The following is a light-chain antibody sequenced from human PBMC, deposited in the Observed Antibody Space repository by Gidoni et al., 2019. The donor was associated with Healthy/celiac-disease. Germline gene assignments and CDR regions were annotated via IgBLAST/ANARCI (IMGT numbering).Light chain of an antibody. CDR2: DAS. CDR1: QSVSSY. J-gene: IGKJ1*01. Sequence: EIVLPQSPATLSLSPGERAPLSCRASQSVSSYLAWYQQKPGQAPRLLIYDASNRATGIPARFSVSVSGTDFTLSISSLEPEYCAVYYCQQRSNWWTFGQGTKVEIK. CDR3: QQRSNWWT. V-gene: IGKV3-11*01.